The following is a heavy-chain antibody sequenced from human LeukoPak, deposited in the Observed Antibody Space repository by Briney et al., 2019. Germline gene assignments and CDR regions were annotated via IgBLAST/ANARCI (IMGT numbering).Heavy chain of an antibody. J-gene: IGHJ4*02. Sequence: PGGSLRLSCAASGFIFSSYAMSWVRQAPGKGLEWVSVIGGSNGITFYVGSVRGRFTISRDSSKNALYLQMNSLRADDTAVYYCARHRGSYFDYWGQGSLVTVSS. V-gene: IGHV3-23*01. CDR2: IGGSNGIT. CDR3: ARHRGSYFDY. CDR1: GFIFSSYA. D-gene: IGHD3-10*01.